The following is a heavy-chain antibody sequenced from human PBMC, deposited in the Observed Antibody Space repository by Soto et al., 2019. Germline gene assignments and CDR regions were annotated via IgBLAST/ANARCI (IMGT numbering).Heavy chain of an antibody. J-gene: IGHJ4*02. CDR3: ASSRNDHDYGDLSLFDY. V-gene: IGHV4-31*03. CDR2: IYYSGST. D-gene: IGHD4-17*01. Sequence: SETLSLTCTVSGGSISSGGYYWSWIRQHPGKGLEWIGYIYYSGSTYYNPSLKSRVTISVDTSKNQFSLKLSSVTAADTAVYYCASSRNDHDYGDLSLFDYWGQGTLVTVSS. CDR1: GGSISSGGYY.